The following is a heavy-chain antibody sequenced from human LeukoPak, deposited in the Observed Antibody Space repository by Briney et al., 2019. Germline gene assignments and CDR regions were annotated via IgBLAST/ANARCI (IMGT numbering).Heavy chain of an antibody. J-gene: IGHJ1*01. D-gene: IGHD3-22*01. CDR3: ARVRRMVITNAEYFQH. Sequence: GGSLRLSCAASGFTFSSYAMHWVRQAPGKGLEWVAVISYDGSNKYYADSVKGRFTISRDNSKNTLYLQMNSLRAEDTAVYYCARVRRMVITNAEYFQHWGQGTLVTVSS. CDR2: ISYDGSNK. V-gene: IGHV3-30-3*01. CDR1: GFTFSSYA.